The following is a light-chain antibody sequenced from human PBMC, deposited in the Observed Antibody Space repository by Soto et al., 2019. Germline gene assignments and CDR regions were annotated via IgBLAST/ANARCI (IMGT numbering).Light chain of an antibody. CDR1: QSVSSSY. CDR3: QQRSNWPWT. V-gene: IGKV3D-20*02. CDR2: GAS. J-gene: IGKJ1*01. Sequence: EIVLTQSPGTLSLSPGERATLSCGASQSVSSSYLAWYQKKPGQAPRLLIYGASTRATGIPDRFSGSGSGTDFTLTISRLEPEHFAVYYCQQRSNWPWTFGQGTKVDIK.